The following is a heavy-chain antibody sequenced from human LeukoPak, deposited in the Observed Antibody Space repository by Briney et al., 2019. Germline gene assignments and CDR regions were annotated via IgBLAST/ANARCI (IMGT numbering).Heavy chain of an antibody. J-gene: IGHJ5*02. D-gene: IGHD3-22*01. CDR1: GFTFSNAW. Sequence: SGGSLRLSCSASGFTFSNAWMSWVRQAPGKGLEWVGRIKSKTDGGTTDYAAPVKGRFTISRDDSKNTLYLQMNSLKTEDTAVYYCTTDSSTMIVVVEDWFDPWGQGTLVTVSS. V-gene: IGHV3-15*01. CDR3: TTDSSTMIVVVEDWFDP. CDR2: IKSKTDGGTT.